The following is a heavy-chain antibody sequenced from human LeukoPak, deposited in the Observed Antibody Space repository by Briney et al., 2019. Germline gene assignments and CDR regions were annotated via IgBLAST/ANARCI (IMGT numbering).Heavy chain of an antibody. J-gene: IGHJ4*02. CDR1: GGSVSSGSYY. CDR3: ARAVGAKQNVDY. V-gene: IGHV4-39*01. D-gene: IGHD1-26*01. Sequence: SETLSLTCTVSGGSVSSGSYYWGWIRQPPGKGLEWIGSIYYTGSTYYNPSLKSRVTISVDTSKNQFSLKLSSVTAADTAVYYCARAVGAKQNVDYWGQGTLVTVSS. CDR2: IYYTGST.